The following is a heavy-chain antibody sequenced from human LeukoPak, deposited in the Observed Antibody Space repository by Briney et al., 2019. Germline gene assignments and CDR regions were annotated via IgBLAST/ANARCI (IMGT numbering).Heavy chain of an antibody. CDR1: GFTFSSYS. D-gene: IGHD6-13*01. V-gene: IGHV3-21*01. J-gene: IGHJ6*02. Sequence: PGGSLRLSCAASGFTFSSYSMNWVRQAPGKGLEWVSSISSSSSYIYYADSVKGRFTISRDNAKNSLYLQMNSLRAEDTAVYYCARDLGVIAAEDFYYYYGMDVWGQGTTVTVSS. CDR3: ARDLGVIAAEDFYYYYGMDV. CDR2: ISSSSSYI.